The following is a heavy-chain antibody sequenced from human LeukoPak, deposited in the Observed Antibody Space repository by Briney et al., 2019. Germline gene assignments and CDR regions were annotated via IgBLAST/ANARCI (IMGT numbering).Heavy chain of an antibody. CDR2: IYYSGST. CDR1: GGSISSSSYY. J-gene: IGHJ5*02. V-gene: IGHV4-39*07. CDR3: ASSTRYCTNGVCPNWFDP. Sequence: SETLSLTCTVSGGSISSSSYYWGWIRQPPGKGLEWIGSIYYSGSTYYNPSLKSRVTISVDTSKNQFSLKLSSVTAADTAVYYCASSTRYCTNGVCPNWFDPWGQGTLVTVSS. D-gene: IGHD2-8*01.